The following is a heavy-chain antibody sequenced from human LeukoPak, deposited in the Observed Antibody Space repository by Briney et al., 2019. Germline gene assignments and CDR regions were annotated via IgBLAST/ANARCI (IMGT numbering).Heavy chain of an antibody. V-gene: IGHV4-39*07. J-gene: IGHJ6*03. CDR1: GGSISSSSYY. CDR2: IYYSGST. Sequence: SETLSLTCTVSGGSISSSSYYWGWIRQPPGKGLEWIGSIYYSGSTYYNPSLKSRVTISVDTSKNQFSLKLSSVTAADTAVYYCARVRIQLWLGYYYYMDVWGKGTTVTVSS. D-gene: IGHD5-18*01. CDR3: ARVRIQLWLGYYYYMDV.